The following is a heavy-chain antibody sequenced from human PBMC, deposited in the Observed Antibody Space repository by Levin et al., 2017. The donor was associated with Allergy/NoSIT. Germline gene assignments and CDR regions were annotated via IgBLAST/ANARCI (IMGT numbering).Heavy chain of an antibody. D-gene: IGHD2-15*01. CDR2: ISWNSGSI. CDR3: AKGRDYCSGGSCLNWFDP. Sequence: QRGESLKISCAASGFTFDDYAMHWVRQAPGKGLEWVSGISWNSGSIDYADSVKGRFTISRDNAKNSLYLQMNSLRAEDTALYYCAKGRDYCSGGSCLNWFDPWGQGTLVTVSS. CDR1: GFTFDDYA. J-gene: IGHJ5*02. V-gene: IGHV3-9*01.